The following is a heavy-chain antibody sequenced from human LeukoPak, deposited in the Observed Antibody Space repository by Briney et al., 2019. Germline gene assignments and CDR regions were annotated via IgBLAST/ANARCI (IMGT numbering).Heavy chain of an antibody. V-gene: IGHV3-30-3*01. Sequence: GGSLRLSCAASGFTFSSYAMHWVRQAPGKGLEWVAVISYDGSNKYYADSVKGRFTISRDNSKNTLYLQMNSLRAEDTAVYYCARDRESSSSSGGYYFDYWGQGTLVTVSS. J-gene: IGHJ4*02. D-gene: IGHD6-6*01. CDR3: ARDRESSSSSGGYYFDY. CDR1: GFTFSSYA. CDR2: ISYDGSNK.